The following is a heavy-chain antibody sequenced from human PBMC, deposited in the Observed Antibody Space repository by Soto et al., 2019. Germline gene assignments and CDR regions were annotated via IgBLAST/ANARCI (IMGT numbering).Heavy chain of an antibody. J-gene: IGHJ5*02. CDR2: ISYDGSNK. CDR3: ARAQWELRFHWFDP. Sequence: GGSLRLSCAASGFTFSSSAMHWVRQAPGKGLEWVAVISYDGSNKYYADSVKGRFTISRDNSKNTLYLQMNSLRAEDTAVYYCARAQWELRFHWFDPWGQGTLVTVSS. V-gene: IGHV3-30*14. CDR1: GFTFSSSA. D-gene: IGHD1-26*01.